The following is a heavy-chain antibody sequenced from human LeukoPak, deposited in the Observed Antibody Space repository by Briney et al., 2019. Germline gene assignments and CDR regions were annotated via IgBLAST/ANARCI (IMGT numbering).Heavy chain of an antibody. CDR3: ARAQINDFWSGYYVSSEGWFDP. J-gene: IGHJ5*02. V-gene: IGHV1-2*06. CDR2: INPKNGDT. D-gene: IGHD3-3*01. CDR1: GYTFTAYY. Sequence: GASVKVSCKASGYTFTAYYIHWVRQAPGQGLEWMGRINPKNGDTNYAQKFQDRVTMTRDTSMSAAYMELRSLRSDDTAVYYCARAQINDFWSGYYVSSEGWFDPWGQGTLVTVSS.